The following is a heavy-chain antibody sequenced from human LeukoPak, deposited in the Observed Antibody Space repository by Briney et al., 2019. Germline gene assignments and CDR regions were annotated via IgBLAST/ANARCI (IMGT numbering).Heavy chain of an antibody. J-gene: IGHJ4*02. D-gene: IGHD3-22*01. CDR1: GFTFSSYE. CDR3: ARAYFYDNSGYYHGPAFDY. V-gene: IGHV3-48*03. Sequence: PAGSLRLSCAAAGFTFSSYEMNWVRQAPGEGLEWVSYISSSGSTKYYADSVRGRFTISRDNAKNSLYLQMNSLRAEDTAVYYCARAYFYDNSGYYHGPAFDYWGQGSLVTVSS. CDR2: ISSSGSTK.